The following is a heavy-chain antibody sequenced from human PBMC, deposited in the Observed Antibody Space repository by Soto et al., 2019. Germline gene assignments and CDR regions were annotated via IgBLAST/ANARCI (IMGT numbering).Heavy chain of an antibody. Sequence: GESLKLSCKGSGYSFTSYWISWVRQMPGKGLEWMGRIYPGDSYTNYSPSFQGHVTISADKSISTAYLQWSSLKASDTAMYYCARGVEAAGTRYYYGMDVWGQGTTVTVSS. CDR3: ARGVEAAGTRYYYGMDV. V-gene: IGHV5-10-1*01. D-gene: IGHD6-13*01. CDR1: GYSFTSYW. J-gene: IGHJ6*02. CDR2: IYPGDSYT.